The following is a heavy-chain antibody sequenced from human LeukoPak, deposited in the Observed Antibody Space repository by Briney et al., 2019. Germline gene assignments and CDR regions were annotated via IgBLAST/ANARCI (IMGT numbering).Heavy chain of an antibody. CDR1: GFTFSSYA. Sequence: PGGSLRLSCGASGFTFSSYAMSWVRQAPGKGLEWVSSISGSGGSTYYADSVKGRFTISRDNSKNTLYLQMNSLRAEDTAVYYCAKDSSYSYDSTSDYWGQGTLVTVSS. CDR2: ISGSGGST. D-gene: IGHD5-18*01. CDR3: AKDSSYSYDSTSDY. V-gene: IGHV3-23*01. J-gene: IGHJ4*02.